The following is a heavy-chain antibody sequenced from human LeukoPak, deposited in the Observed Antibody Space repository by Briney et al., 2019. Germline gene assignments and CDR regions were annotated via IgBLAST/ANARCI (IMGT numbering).Heavy chain of an antibody. CDR3: AKDPRVGSRVATPCH. CDR1: GFTFNSYA. CDR2: ISASGGST. J-gene: IGHJ4*02. Sequence: PGGSLRLSCAASGFTFNSYAMSWVRQAPGKGLEWVSAISASGGSTYYADSVKGRFTISRDNSKSTLFLQMNSLRAEDTAVYYCAKDPRVGSRVATPCHWGQGTLVTVSS. D-gene: IGHD5-24*01. V-gene: IGHV3-23*01.